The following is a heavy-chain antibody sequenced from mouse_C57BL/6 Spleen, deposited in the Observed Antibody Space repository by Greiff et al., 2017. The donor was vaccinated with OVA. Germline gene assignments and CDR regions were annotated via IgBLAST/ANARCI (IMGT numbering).Heavy chain of an antibody. CDR1: GYTFTSYW. CDR3: AITYYDFSFAY. D-gene: IGHD2-4*01. V-gene: IGHV1-74*01. Sequence: QVQLKQPGAELVKPGASVKVSCKASGYTFTSYWMHWVKQRPGQGLEWIGRIHPSDSDTNYNQKFKGKATLTVDKSSSTAYMQLSSLTSEDSAVYYCAITYYDFSFAYWGQGTLVTVSA. J-gene: IGHJ3*01. CDR2: IHPSDSDT.